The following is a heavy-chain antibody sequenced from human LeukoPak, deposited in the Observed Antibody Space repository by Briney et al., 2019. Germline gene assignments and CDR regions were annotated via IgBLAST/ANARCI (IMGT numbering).Heavy chain of an antibody. Sequence: PGGSLRLSCAASGFTFSSYAMHWVRQAPGKGLEWVAVISYDGSNKYYADSVKGRFTISRDNSKNTLYLQMNSLRAEDTAVYYCARVSRGYSYGYFDHWGQGTLVTVSS. J-gene: IGHJ4*02. V-gene: IGHV3-30-3*01. D-gene: IGHD5-18*01. CDR2: ISYDGSNK. CDR1: GFTFSSYA. CDR3: ARVSRGYSYGYFDH.